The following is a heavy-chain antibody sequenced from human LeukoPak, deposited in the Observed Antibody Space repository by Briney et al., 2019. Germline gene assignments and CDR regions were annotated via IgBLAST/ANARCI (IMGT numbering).Heavy chain of an antibody. D-gene: IGHD2-15*01. CDR3: ARSLGSCSGGSCYS. V-gene: IGHV3-7*03. Sequence: GGSLRLSCAASGFTFSNYWMSWVRQAPGNGLEWVANIKRDGSDKYYVDSVKGRFTISRDNAKNSLYLQMNSLRADDTAVYYCARSLGSCSGGSCYSWGQGTLVTVSS. CDR1: GFTFSNYW. J-gene: IGHJ4*02. CDR2: IKRDGSDK.